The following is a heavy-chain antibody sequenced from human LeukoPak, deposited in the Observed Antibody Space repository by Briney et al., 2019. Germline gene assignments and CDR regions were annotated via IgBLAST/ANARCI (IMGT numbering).Heavy chain of an antibody. CDR1: GYTFTKYY. D-gene: IGHD4-17*01. Sequence: GGSLRLSCAASGYTFTKYYMTWLRQAPGKGPEWLALIDPSGNNAYYADSVKGRFTISRDNAKNTLYLQMNSLRAEDTAVYYCARDYGDYWGQGTLVTVSS. J-gene: IGHJ4*02. CDR3: ARDYGDY. V-gene: IGHV3-11*01. CDR2: IDPSGNNA.